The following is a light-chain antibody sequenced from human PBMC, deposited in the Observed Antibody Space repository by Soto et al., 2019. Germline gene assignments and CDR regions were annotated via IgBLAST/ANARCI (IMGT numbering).Light chain of an antibody. CDR1: SSNIGAGYD. Sequence: QAVVTQPPSVSGAPGQRVTISCTGSSSNIGAGYDVHWYQQLPGTAPKLLIYGNSNRPSGVPDRFSGSKSGTSASLAITGLQAEDEADYYFQSYDISLSGYVFGTGTKLTVL. J-gene: IGLJ1*01. V-gene: IGLV1-40*01. CDR3: QSYDISLSGYV. CDR2: GNS.